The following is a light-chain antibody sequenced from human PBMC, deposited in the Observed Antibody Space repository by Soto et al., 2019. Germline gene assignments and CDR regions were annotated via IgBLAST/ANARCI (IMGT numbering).Light chain of an antibody. Sequence: DIVLTQSPLSLSVTPGEPASFSCRANQSLLHLNGNNYLDWYLQKPGQSPHLLIYLGSNRASGVLDRFSGSRSATDFTLRISRVEADDVGVYYCMQALETPVTFGPGTKVDIK. CDR3: MQALETPVT. CDR2: LGS. V-gene: IGKV2-28*01. CDR1: QSLLHLNGNNY. J-gene: IGKJ3*01.